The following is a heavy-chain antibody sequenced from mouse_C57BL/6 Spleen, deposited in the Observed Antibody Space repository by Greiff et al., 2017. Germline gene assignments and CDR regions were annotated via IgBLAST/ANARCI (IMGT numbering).Heavy chain of an antibody. J-gene: IGHJ3*01. CDR2: IDPSDSYT. CDR1: GYTFPSYW. CDR3: AKGGSSGYRFAY. V-gene: IGHV1-50*01. Sequence: QVQLQQPGAELVKPGASVKLSCKASGYTFPSYWMQWVKQRPGQGLEWIGEIDPSDSYTNYNQKFKGKATLTVDTSSSTAYMQLSSLTSEDSAVYYCAKGGSSGYRFAYWGQGTLVTVSA. D-gene: IGHD3-2*02.